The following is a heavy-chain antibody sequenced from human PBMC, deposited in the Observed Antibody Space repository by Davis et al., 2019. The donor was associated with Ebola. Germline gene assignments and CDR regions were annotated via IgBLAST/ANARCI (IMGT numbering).Heavy chain of an antibody. CDR3: ARGKGIAAAGTDNWFDP. D-gene: IGHD6-13*01. Sequence: SETLSLTCTVSGGSVSSYYWSWIRQPPGKGLEWIGYISYSGSTNYNPSLKSRVTISVDTSKNQFSLKLSSVTAADTAVYYCARGKGIAAAGTDNWFDPWGQGTLVTVSS. CDR1: GGSVSSYY. CDR2: ISYSGST. J-gene: IGHJ5*02. V-gene: IGHV4-59*02.